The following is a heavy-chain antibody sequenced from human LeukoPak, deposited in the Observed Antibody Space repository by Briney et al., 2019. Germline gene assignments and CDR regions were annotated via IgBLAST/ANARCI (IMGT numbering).Heavy chain of an antibody. Sequence: GGSLRLSCAASGFIFSSYWMHWVRQAPGKGLVWISRINSDGRSTRYADSVKGRLTISRDNAKNTLYLQMNTLRAEDTAVYYCARDDVLGFDYWGQGTLVTVSS. CDR1: GFIFSSYW. D-gene: IGHD3-16*01. CDR3: ARDDVLGFDY. J-gene: IGHJ4*02. CDR2: INSDGRST. V-gene: IGHV3-74*01.